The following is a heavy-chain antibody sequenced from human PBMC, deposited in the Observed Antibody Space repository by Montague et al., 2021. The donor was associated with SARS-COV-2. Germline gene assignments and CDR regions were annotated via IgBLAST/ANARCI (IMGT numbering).Heavy chain of an antibody. V-gene: IGHV4-34*01. J-gene: IGHJ6*03. CDR2: INHGGST. Sequence: SETLSLTCAVHGTSFSGYYWNWIRQPPGKGLEWIGEINHGGSTKYSPSLKSRLTISADTSKNQFSLKLTSVAAADTAVYYCARLRDGVVPSPILGVGPYDSYCYMDVWGRGTTVTVSS. D-gene: IGHD3-10*01. CDR1: GTSFSGYY. CDR3: ARLRDGVVPSPILGVGPYDSYCYMDV.